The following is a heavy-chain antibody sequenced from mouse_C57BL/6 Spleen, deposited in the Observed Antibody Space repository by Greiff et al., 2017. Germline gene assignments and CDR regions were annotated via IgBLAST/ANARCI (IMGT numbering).Heavy chain of an antibody. D-gene: IGHD2-4*01. CDR2: IYPGDGDT. J-gene: IGHJ3*01. V-gene: IGHV1-82*01. Sequence: VQLQQSGPELVKPGASVKISCKASGYAFSSSWMHWVKQRPGKGLEWIGRIYPGDGDTNYNGKFKGKATLTADKSSSTAYMQLSSLTSEDSAVYFGAKGGLRFWFAYWGQGTLVTVSA. CDR3: AKGGLRFWFAY. CDR1: GYAFSSSW.